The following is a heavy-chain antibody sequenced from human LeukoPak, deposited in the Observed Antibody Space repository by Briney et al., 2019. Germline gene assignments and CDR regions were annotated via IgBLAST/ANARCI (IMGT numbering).Heavy chain of an antibody. Sequence: SETLSLTCTVSGVSISTYYWGWIRQHPGKGLEWIGYISDVGSNDYNPSLKGRVTISRDTSKNQFSLRLSSVTAADAAVYYCARDKDDHYYMDVWGKGTTVTVSS. CDR3: ARDKDDHYYMDV. J-gene: IGHJ6*03. CDR2: ISDVGSN. D-gene: IGHD3-3*01. CDR1: GVSISTYY. V-gene: IGHV4-59*01.